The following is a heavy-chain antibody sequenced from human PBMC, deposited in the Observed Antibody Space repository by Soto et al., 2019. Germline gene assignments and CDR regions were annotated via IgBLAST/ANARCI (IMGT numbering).Heavy chain of an antibody. V-gene: IGHV3-48*01. Sequence: GGSLRLSCAASGFTFSSYSMNWVRQAPGKGLEWVSYISSSSSNIYYADSVKGRFTISRDNAKNSLYLQMNSLRAEDTAVYYCAKVGYKWLRFLYYFDYWGQGTLVTVSS. J-gene: IGHJ4*02. D-gene: IGHD5-12*01. CDR1: GFTFSSYS. CDR2: ISSSSSNI. CDR3: AKVGYKWLRFLYYFDY.